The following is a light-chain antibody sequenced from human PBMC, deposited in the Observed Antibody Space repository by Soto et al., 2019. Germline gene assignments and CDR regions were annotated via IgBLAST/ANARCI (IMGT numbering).Light chain of an antibody. J-gene: IGKJ4*01. CDR2: DAS. CDR3: QQRSNWPPPLT. CDR1: QSVSSY. Sequence: EIVLTQSPAPLSLSPGEIATLSCRASQSVSSYLAWYQQKPGQAPRLLIYDASNRATGSPARFSGSGSGTDFTLTISSLEPEDFAVYYCQQRSNWPPPLTFGGGTKVEIK. V-gene: IGKV3-11*01.